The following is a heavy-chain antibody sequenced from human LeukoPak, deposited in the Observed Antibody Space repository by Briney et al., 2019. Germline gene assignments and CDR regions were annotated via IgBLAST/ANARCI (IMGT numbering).Heavy chain of an antibody. V-gene: IGHV1-69*04. CDR3: AREELGMRGYNWFDP. CDR1: GGTFSSYA. D-gene: IGHD7-27*01. J-gene: IGHJ5*02. Sequence: SVKVSCKASGGTFSSYAISWVRQAPGQGLEWMGRIIPILGIATYAQKFQGRVTITTDESTSTAYMELSSLRSEDTAVYYCAREELGMRGYNWFDPWGQGTLVTVSS. CDR2: IIPILGIA.